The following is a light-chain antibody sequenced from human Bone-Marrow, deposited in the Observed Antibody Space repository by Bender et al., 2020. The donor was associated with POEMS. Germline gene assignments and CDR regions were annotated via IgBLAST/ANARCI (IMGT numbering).Light chain of an antibody. CDR2: DVS. CDR1: SSDRGTYGY. CDR3: AAWDDSLNGYV. J-gene: IGLJ1*01. Sequence: QSALTQPASVSGSPGQSITISCTGTSSDRGTYGYVSWYQQHPGKAPKLLIYDVSNRPSGVSNRFSGSKSGTSASLAISGLQSEDESDYYCAAWDDSLNGYVFGTGTKVTVL. V-gene: IGLV2-14*01.